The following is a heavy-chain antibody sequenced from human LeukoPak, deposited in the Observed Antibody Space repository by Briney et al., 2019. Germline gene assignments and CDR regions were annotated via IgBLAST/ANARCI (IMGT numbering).Heavy chain of an antibody. J-gene: IGHJ3*02. CDR2: IYSGGRT. Sequence: GGSLRLSYAASGFTVSSNYMSWVRQAPGKGLEWVSVIYSGGRTDYADSVKGLFTISRDNSKNTLYLQMNSLRVEDTAVYYCARDSEYCSSGSCSPGASDIWGQGTMVTVSS. D-gene: IGHD2-15*01. CDR3: ARDSEYCSSGSCSPGASDI. CDR1: GFTVSSNY. V-gene: IGHV3-53*01.